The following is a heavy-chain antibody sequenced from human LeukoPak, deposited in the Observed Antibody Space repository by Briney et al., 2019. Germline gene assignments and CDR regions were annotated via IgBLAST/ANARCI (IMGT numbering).Heavy chain of an antibody. CDR3: ARTTSLTASGYDY. CDR2: INPNTGDR. Sequence: ASLKVSCKASGYTFTNYHINWVRQAPGQGLEWMGWINPNTGDRGYAQKFQGRVSITSDTSISTAYMELGSPRSEDTTVYFCARTTSLTASGYDYWGQGTLVTVSS. J-gene: IGHJ4*02. CDR1: GYTFTNYH. D-gene: IGHD4-17*01. V-gene: IGHV1-8*03.